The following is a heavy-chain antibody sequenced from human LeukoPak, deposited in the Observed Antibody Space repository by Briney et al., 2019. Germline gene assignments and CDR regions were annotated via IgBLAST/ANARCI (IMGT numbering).Heavy chain of an antibody. CDR1: GFTFAESA. Sequence: GGSLRLSCAASGFTFAESAMHWVRQAPGKGLEWVSGISWNSGGRAQADSVRGRFTISRDNTKNSLYLQMNSLRPEDTAVYYCAKDLWSDVPRHLHCSGVICKVTASDAWGHGTMVTVSS. CDR2: ISWNSGGR. D-gene: IGHD2-15*01. J-gene: IGHJ3*01. CDR3: AKDLWSDVPRHLHCSGVICKVTASDA. V-gene: IGHV3-9*01.